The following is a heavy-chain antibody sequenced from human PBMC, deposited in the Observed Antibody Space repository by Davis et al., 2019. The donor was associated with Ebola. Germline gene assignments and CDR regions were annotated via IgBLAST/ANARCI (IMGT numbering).Heavy chain of an antibody. CDR3: ANPGYCTNGVCYWYFQH. J-gene: IGHJ1*01. CDR1: GFTFSSYA. CDR2: ISGSGGST. Sequence: PGGSLRLSCAASGFTFSSYAMSWVRQAPGKGLKWVSAISGSGGSTYYADSVKGRFTISRDNSKNTLYLQMNSLRAEDTAVYYCANPGYCTNGVCYWYFQHWGQGTLVTVSS. D-gene: IGHD2-8*01. V-gene: IGHV3-23*01.